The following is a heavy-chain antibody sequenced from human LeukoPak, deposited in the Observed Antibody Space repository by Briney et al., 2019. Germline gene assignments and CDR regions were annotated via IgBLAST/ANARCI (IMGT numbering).Heavy chain of an antibody. V-gene: IGHV4-61*09. CDR2: FYRSTRT. J-gene: IGHJ6*04. D-gene: IGHD4-17*01. CDR3: ARCMSELDYGHYAYYYHMDV. Sequence: SETLSLTCTVSGDSLTSGSRYWSWIRQPAGKGLEWIGHFYRSTRTTYNPSLESRVTISGDTAKNQFSLKLDSVTAADTAVYFCARCMSELDYGHYAYYYHMDVWGKGTTVTVSS. CDR1: GDSLTSGSRY.